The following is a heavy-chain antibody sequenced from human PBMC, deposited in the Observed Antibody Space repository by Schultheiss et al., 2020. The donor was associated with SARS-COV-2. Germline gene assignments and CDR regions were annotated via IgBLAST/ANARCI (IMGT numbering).Heavy chain of an antibody. CDR2: ISGSGGST. J-gene: IGHJ4*02. V-gene: IGHV3-23*01. Sequence: GGSLRLSCAASGFTFSSYEMNWVRQAPGKGLEWVSAISGSGGSTYYADSVKGRFTISRDNSKNTLYLQMNSLRAEDTAVYYCARIPVAGMTDVDYWGQGTLVTVSS. CDR3: ARIPVAGMTDVDY. CDR1: GFTFSSYE. D-gene: IGHD6-19*01.